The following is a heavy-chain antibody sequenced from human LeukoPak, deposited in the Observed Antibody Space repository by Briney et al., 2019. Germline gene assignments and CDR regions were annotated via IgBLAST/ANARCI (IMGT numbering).Heavy chain of an antibody. J-gene: IGHJ6*03. CDR3: AKGVNTMVRGVDYYYYYMDV. Sequence: GGSLRLSCATSGFTFSSYGMSWVRQAPGKGLEWVSAVSGSGGSTYYADSVKGRFTISRDNSKNTLYLQMNSLRAEDTAVYYCAKGVNTMVRGVDYYYYYMDVWGKGTTVTISS. V-gene: IGHV3-23*01. CDR2: VSGSGGST. D-gene: IGHD3-10*01. CDR1: GFTFSSYG.